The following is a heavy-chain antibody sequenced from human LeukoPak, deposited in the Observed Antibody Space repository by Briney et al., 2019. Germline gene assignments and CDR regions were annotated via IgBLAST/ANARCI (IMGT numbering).Heavy chain of an antibody. CDR2: IYYSGST. D-gene: IGHD2-21*01. J-gene: IGHJ4*02. V-gene: IGHV4-39*01. Sequence: SETLSLTCTVSGGSLSSSSYYWGWIRQPPGKGLEWIGSIYYSGSTYYNPSLKSRVTISVDTSKNQFSLKLSSVTAADTAVYYCARRVVDVIAIDYWGQGTLVTVSS. CDR3: ARRVVDVIAIDY. CDR1: GGSLSSSSYY.